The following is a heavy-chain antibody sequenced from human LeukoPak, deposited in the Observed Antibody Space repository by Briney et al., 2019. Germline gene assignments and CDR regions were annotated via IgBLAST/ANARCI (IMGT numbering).Heavy chain of an antibody. CDR3: ARGVATNRYYFDY. J-gene: IGHJ4*02. CDR2: INAGNGNT. V-gene: IGHV1-3*01. CDR1: GSTFTSYA. Sequence: ASVKVSCKASGSTFTSYAMHWVRQAPGQRLEWMGWINAGNGNTKYSQKFQGRVTITRDTSASTAYMELSSLRSEDTAVYSCARGVATNRYYFDYWGQGTLVTVSS. D-gene: IGHD5-12*01.